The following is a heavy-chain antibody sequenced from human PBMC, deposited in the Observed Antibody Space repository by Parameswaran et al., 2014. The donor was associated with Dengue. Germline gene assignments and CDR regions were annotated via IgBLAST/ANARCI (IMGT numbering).Heavy chain of an antibody. Sequence: WIRQPPGKGLEWIGEINLGGSSNYSPSLKTRVTISADKTNNQVSLNLTSVTAADTAMYFCARVVLQPPERFDLWGRGALVTVSS. CDR2: INLGGSS. CDR3: ARVVLQPPERFDL. J-gene: IGHJ4*02. V-gene: IGHV4-34*01. D-gene: IGHD3-10*01.